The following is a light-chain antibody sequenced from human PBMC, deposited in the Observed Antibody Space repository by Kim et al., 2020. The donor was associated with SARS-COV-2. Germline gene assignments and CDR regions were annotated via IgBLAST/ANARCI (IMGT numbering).Light chain of an antibody. CDR3: SAWDSSLSAWV. V-gene: IGLV10-54*01. Sequence: RQTGTLTCTGNSNNVGNEGAVWLQQHRGHPPKLLSYRNNNRPSGISERLSASRSGSTASLTITGLQPEDEADYYCSAWDSSLSAWVFGGGTQLTVL. J-gene: IGLJ3*02. CDR1: SNNVGNEG. CDR2: RNN.